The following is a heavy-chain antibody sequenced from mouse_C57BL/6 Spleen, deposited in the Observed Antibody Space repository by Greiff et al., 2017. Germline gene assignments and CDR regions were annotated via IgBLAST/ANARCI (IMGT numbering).Heavy chain of an antibody. CDR1: GYTFTSYW. CDR3: ARKGSWTAQATVAY. V-gene: IGHV1-55*01. D-gene: IGHD3-2*02. Sequence: QVQLKQPGAELVKPGASVKMSCKASGYTFTSYWITWVKQRPGQGLEWIGDIYPGSGSTNYNEKFKSKATLTVDTSSSTAYMQLSSLTSEDSAVYYGARKGSWTAQATVAYWGQGTLVTVSA. CDR2: IYPGSGST. J-gene: IGHJ3*01.